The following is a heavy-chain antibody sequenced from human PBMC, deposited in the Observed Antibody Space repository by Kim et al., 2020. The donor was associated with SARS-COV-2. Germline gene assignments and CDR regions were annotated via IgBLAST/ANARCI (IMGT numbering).Heavy chain of an antibody. CDR2: INAGNGNT. CDR1: GYTFTSYA. CDR3: ARDPRFLEWLHTMDV. V-gene: IGHV1-3*01. Sequence: ASVKVSCKASGYTFTSYAMHWVRQAPGQRLEWMGWINAGNGNTKYSQKFQGRVTITRDTSASTAYMELSSLRSEDTAVYYCARDPRFLEWLHTMDVWGQGTTVTVSS. D-gene: IGHD3-3*01. J-gene: IGHJ6*02.